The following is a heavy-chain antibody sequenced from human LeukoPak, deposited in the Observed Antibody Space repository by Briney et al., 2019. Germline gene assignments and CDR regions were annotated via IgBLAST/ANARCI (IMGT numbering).Heavy chain of an antibody. D-gene: IGHD3-10*01. CDR1: GFTFGDYA. V-gene: IGHV3-49*04. Sequence: GGSLRLSCTASGFTFGDYAMSWVRQAPVKGLEWVGFIRSKAYGGTTEYAASVKGRFTISRDDSKSIAYLQMNSLKTEDTAVYYCTWLLWFGELQYWGQGTLVTVSS. J-gene: IGHJ4*02. CDR3: TWLLWFGELQY. CDR2: IRSKAYGGTT.